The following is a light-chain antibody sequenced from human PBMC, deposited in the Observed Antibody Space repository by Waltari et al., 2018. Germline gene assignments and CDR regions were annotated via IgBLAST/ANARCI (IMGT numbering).Light chain of an antibody. CDR3: MQVTHWPVT. CDR2: KVS. V-gene: IGKV2-30*01. Sequence: DVGLTQSPLSLPVTLGQPASISCRSRQSLVYTDGISYLNWFHQRPGQAPRRLIYKVSNRDSGVPDRFSGSGSGTDFTLMISSVEADDVGVYFCMQVTHWPVTFGQGTRLEIK. J-gene: IGKJ5*01. CDR1: QSLVYTDGISY.